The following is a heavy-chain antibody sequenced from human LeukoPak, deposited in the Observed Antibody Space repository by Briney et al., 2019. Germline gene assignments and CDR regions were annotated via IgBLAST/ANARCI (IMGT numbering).Heavy chain of an antibody. V-gene: IGHV1-2*02. Sequence: ASVKVSCKASGYTFTGYYMHWVRQAPGQGLEWMGWINPNSGGTNYAQKFQGRVTMTRDTSISTAYMELSRLRSDDTAVYYCARGTCPCGDCDYFDYWGQGTLVTVSS. CDR1: GYTFTGYY. CDR2: INPNSGGT. CDR3: ARGTCPCGDCDYFDY. J-gene: IGHJ4*02. D-gene: IGHD2-21*02.